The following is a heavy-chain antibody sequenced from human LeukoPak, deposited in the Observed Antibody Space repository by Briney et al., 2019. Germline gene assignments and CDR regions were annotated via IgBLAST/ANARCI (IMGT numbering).Heavy chain of an antibody. Sequence: GGSLRLSCAASGFTFSSYGMHWVRQAPGKGLEWVAFIRYDGSNKYYADSVKGRFTISRDNSKNTLYLQMNSLRAEDTAVYYCARGPFRITMVRGAFDYWGQGTLVTVSS. V-gene: IGHV3-30*02. J-gene: IGHJ4*02. D-gene: IGHD3-10*01. CDR2: IRYDGSNK. CDR3: ARGPFRITMVRGAFDY. CDR1: GFTFSSYG.